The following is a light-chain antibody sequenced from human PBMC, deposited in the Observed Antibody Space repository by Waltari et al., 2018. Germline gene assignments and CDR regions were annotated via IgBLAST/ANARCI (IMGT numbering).Light chain of an antibody. CDR1: GSDVGGYNY. J-gene: IGLJ3*02. CDR3: CSYAGSYTWV. V-gene: IGLV2-11*01. Sequence: QSALTQPRSVSGSPGQSVTIACTGTGSDVGGYNYVSWYQQHPGKAPKLMIYDVSKRPSGPLIASLAPSLATASLTISGLQAEDEADYYCCSYAGSYTWVFGGGTKVTVL. CDR2: DVS.